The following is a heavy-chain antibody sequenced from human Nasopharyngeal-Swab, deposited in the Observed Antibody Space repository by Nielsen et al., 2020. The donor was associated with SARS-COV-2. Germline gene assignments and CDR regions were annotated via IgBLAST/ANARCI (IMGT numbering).Heavy chain of an antibody. V-gene: IGHV4-31*02. CDR2: IYYSGST. Sequence: WIRQPPGKGLEWIGNIYYSGSTYYNPSLKSRVTISVDTSKNQFSLKLSSVTAADTAVYYCARANRSGIFGVVLNFDYWGQGTLVTVSS. D-gene: IGHD3-3*01. CDR3: ARANRSGIFGVVLNFDY. J-gene: IGHJ4*02.